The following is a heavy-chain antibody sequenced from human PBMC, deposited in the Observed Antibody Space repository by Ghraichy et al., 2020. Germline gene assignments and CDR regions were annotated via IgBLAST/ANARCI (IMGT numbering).Heavy chain of an antibody. Sequence: SETLSLTCAVSGGSISSSNWWSWVRQPPGKGLEWIGEIYHSGSTNYNPSLKSRVTISVDKSKNQFSLKLSSVTAADTAVYYCASNYYYDSSGYYLDDAFDIWGQGTMVTVSS. V-gene: IGHV4-4*02. CDR1: GGSISSSNW. D-gene: IGHD3-22*01. CDR2: IYHSGST. CDR3: ASNYYYDSSGYYLDDAFDI. J-gene: IGHJ3*02.